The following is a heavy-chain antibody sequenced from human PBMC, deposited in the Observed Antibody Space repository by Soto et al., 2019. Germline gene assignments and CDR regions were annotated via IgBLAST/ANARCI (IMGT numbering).Heavy chain of an antibody. CDR1: GYSFTSYW. D-gene: IGHD2-15*01. CDR3: ARPGYCSGGSCHEYFQH. Sequence: GESLKISCKGSGYSFTSYWIGWVRQMPGKGLEWMGIIYPGDSDTRYSPSFQGQVTISADKSISTAYLQWSSLKASDTAMYYCARPGYCSGGSCHEYFQHWGQGTLVTVSS. V-gene: IGHV5-51*01. J-gene: IGHJ1*01. CDR2: IYPGDSDT.